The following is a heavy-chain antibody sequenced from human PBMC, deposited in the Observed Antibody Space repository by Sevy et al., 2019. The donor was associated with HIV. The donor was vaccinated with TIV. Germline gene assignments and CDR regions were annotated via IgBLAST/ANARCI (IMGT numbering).Heavy chain of an antibody. Sequence: SETLSLTCTVSGGSISNDDYYWSWIRQPPGKGLEWIGYIYYSGSTYYNTSLKSRVSISVDTSKNQFSLKLSSVTAADTAVYYCARDARGVTTSAFDTWGHGTMVTVSS. J-gene: IGHJ3*02. D-gene: IGHD4-17*01. CDR3: ARDARGVTTSAFDT. V-gene: IGHV4-30-4*01. CDR2: IYYSGST. CDR1: GGSISNDDYY.